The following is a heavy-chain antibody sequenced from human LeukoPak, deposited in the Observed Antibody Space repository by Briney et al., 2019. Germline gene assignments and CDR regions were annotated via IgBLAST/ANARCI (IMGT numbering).Heavy chain of an antibody. CDR3: VRGHRSFDL. V-gene: IGHV3-72*01. CDR1: GFTVSSNY. J-gene: IGHJ4*02. CDR2: STDKPHSYST. Sequence: GGSLRLSCAASGFTVSSNYMSWVRQAPGKGLEWIGRSTDKPHSYSTQYAASVEGRFTISRDESKNSLLLQMNNLETEDTAVYYCVRGHRSFDLWGQGALVTVSS.